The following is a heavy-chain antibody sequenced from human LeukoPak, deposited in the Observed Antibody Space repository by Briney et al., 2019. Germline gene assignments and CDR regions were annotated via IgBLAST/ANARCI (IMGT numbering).Heavy chain of an antibody. V-gene: IGHV1-2*06. J-gene: IGHJ4*02. Sequence: ASVKVSCKASGYTFTGYYMHWVRQAPGQGLEWMGRINPNSGGTNYAQKFQGRATMTRDTSISTAYMELSRLRSDDMAVYYCARADLITMVRGVIRLDYWGQGTLVTVSS. D-gene: IGHD3-10*01. CDR3: ARADLITMVRGVIRLDY. CDR1: GYTFTGYY. CDR2: INPNSGGT.